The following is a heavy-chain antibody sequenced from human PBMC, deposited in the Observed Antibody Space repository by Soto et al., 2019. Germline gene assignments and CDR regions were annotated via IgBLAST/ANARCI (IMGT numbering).Heavy chain of an antibody. CDR2: TYTDGST. J-gene: IGHJ6*02. Sequence: EVQLVETGGDLIQSGGSLRLSCAASGFAVSSNYMMRVRQAPGKGLECVSVTYTDGSTHYADSVRGRFTISRDDSRNTLYLQMNNLRAEDTAVYYCARDPPITSDYAMDVWGQGTTVIVSS. CDR3: ARDPPITSDYAMDV. CDR1: GFAVSSNY. D-gene: IGHD1-20*01. V-gene: IGHV3-53*02.